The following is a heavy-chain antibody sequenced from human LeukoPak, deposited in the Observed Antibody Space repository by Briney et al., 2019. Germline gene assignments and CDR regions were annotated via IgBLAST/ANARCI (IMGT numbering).Heavy chain of an antibody. V-gene: IGHV5-51*01. CDR2: IYPGDSDT. J-gene: IGHJ4*02. CDR1: GYSFTSYW. CDR3: ARQGKTADRGVDY. D-gene: IGHD3-22*01. Sequence: GGSLKISCQGSGYSFTSYWIGGVRQVPGKGVEWMGIIYPGDSDTRYSPSFQGQVTISADKSISPAYLQWSSLKASDTAMYYCARQGKTADRGVDYWGQGTLVTVPS.